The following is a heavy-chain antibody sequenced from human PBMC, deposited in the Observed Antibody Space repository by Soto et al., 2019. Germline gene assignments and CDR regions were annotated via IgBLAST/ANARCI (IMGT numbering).Heavy chain of an antibody. CDR3: ARDLGRGYCSSTSCSPFFDY. V-gene: IGHV1-2*02. D-gene: IGHD2-2*01. CDR1: GYTFTGYY. J-gene: IGHJ4*02. CDR2: INPNSGGT. Sequence: ASVKVSCKASGYTFTGYYMHWVRQAPGQGLEWMGWINPNSGGTNYAQKFQGRVTMTRDTSISTAYMELSRLRPDDTAVYYCARDLGRGYCSSTSCSPFFDYWGQGTLVTVSS.